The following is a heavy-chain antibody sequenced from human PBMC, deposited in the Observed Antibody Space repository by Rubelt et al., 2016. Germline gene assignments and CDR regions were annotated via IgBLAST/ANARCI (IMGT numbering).Heavy chain of an antibody. CDR1: GGSISSSSYY. D-gene: IGHD6-13*01. CDR3: ARRRGGSSWRDY. Sequence: QLQLQESGPGLVKPSETLSLTCTVSGGSISSSSYYWGWIRQPPGEGLEWIGRIYSSGSTYSNPSLQSRLHLPMNTSKNPFSLKLISVTAADTAVYYCARRRGGSSWRDYWGQGTLVTVSS. J-gene: IGHJ4*02. CDR2: IYSSGST. V-gene: IGHV4-39*01.